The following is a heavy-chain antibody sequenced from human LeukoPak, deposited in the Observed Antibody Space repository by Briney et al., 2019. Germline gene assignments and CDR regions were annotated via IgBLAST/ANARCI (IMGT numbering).Heavy chain of an antibody. Sequence: PSETLSLTCAVYGGSFSGYYWSWIRQPPGKGLEWIGRIYTSGSTNYNPSLKSRVTMSVDTSKNQFSLKLSSVTAADTAVYYCARAQTASPAWSGYSIIPQQELYYYYYMDVWGKGTTVTVSS. J-gene: IGHJ6*03. V-gene: IGHV4-59*10. CDR3: ARAQTASPAWSGYSIIPQQELYYYYYMDV. D-gene: IGHD3-3*01. CDR2: IYTSGST. CDR1: GGSFSGYY.